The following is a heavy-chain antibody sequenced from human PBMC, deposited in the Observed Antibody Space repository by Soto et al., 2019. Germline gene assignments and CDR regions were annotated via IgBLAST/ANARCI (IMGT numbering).Heavy chain of an antibody. V-gene: IGHV1-46*01. CDR3: ARESRAMDV. Sequence: QVQLEQSGAEVKKPGASVKVSCKASGYTFTSYYIHWVRQAPGQGLEWMGIINPSSGGTSYAQKFQGRVTMTRDTSTSTVYMDLSSLRSEDTAVYYCARESRAMDVWGQGTTVTVSS. J-gene: IGHJ6*02. CDR2: INPSSGGT. CDR1: GYTFTSYY.